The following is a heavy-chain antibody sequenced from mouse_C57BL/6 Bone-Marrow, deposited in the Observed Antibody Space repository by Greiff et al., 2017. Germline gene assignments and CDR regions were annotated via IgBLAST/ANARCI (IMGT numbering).Heavy chain of an antibody. Sequence: EVKLQESGPGMVKPSQSLSLTCTVTGYSITSGYDWHWIRHFPGNKLEWMGYISYSGSTNYNPSLKSRISITHDTSKNHFFLKLNSVTTEDTATYYCARDLSQGNWYFDVWGTGTTVTVAS. CDR3: ARDLSQGNWYFDV. J-gene: IGHJ1*03. CDR2: ISYSGST. CDR1: GYSITSGYD. V-gene: IGHV3-1*01.